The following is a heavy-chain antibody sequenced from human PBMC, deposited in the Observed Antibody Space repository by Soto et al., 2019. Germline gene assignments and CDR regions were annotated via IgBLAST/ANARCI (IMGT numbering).Heavy chain of an antibody. CDR2: ISFDGNSK. CDR3: AKDKSSSGTYGLDV. V-gene: IGHV3-30*18. Sequence: QVQLVESGGGVVQPGRSLRLSCAASGFTFRSYGMHWVRLAPGKGLEWVAVISFDGNSKYYADSVKGRFTISRDNSDNSLYLQMNSLRAEXTAVYFCAKDKSSSGTYGLDVWGQGTTVTVSS. J-gene: IGHJ6*02. CDR1: GFTFRSYG. D-gene: IGHD6-13*01.